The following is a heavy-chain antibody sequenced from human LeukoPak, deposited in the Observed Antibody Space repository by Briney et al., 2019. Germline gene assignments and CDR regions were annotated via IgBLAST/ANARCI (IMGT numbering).Heavy chain of an antibody. CDR2: IYHSGST. D-gene: IGHD1-26*01. CDR1: GYSISSGYY. V-gene: IGHV4-38-2*02. CDR3: ARDPNVGATTGY. J-gene: IGHJ4*02. Sequence: SETLSLTCAVSGYSISSGYYWGWIRQPPGKGLEWIGRIYHSGSTYYNPSLKSRVTISVDTSKNQFSLKLSSVTAADTAVYYCARDPNVGATTGYWGQGTPVTVSS.